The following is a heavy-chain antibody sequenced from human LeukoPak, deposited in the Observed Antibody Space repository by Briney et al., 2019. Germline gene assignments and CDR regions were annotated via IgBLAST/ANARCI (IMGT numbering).Heavy chain of an antibody. J-gene: IGHJ4*02. CDR1: GGSIRSDF. CDR2: VYYSGST. CDR3: ARGPRGWYHY. V-gene: IGHV4-59*01. D-gene: IGHD6-19*01. Sequence: SETLSLTCTVSGGSIRSDFWSRIRQPPGKGLEWIGYVYYSGSTNYSPSLNSRVTISIDTSKNKFSLKLTSVTAADTAVYYCARGPRGWYHYWGQGTLVTVSS.